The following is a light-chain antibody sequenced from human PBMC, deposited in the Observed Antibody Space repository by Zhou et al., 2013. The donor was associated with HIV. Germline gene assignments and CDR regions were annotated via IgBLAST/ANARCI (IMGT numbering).Light chain of an antibody. CDR1: RTVSSTY. Sequence: IVLTQSPATLYLSPGESATLSCRASRTVSSTYLAWYQHKSGQGPRLLIYGISNRVRGVPDRFRGSGSGTDSILTITRLEPEDFAVYYCQQYGPTSTFGGGTKIEI. V-gene: IGKV3-20*01. CDR2: GIS. CDR3: QQYGPTST. J-gene: IGKJ4*01.